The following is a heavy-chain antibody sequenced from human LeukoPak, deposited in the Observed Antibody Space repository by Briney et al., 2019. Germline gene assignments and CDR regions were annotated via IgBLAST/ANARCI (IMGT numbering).Heavy chain of an antibody. J-gene: IGHJ4*02. Sequence: SETLSLTCTVSGASISSYYYNWISQTAGRGLEWIGRLYISGSTDYNPSLKSRVTISVHTPKNQFSLRLSSVTAADTYVYFCARDLSGSLYFDYWGQGVLVTVSS. CDR1: GASISSYY. V-gene: IGHV4-4*07. CDR2: LYISGST. CDR3: ARDLSGSLYFDY. D-gene: IGHD3-10*01.